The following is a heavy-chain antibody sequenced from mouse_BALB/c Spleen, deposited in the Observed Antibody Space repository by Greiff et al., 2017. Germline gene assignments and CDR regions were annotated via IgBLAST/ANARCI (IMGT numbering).Heavy chain of an antibody. CDR1: GFTFSSFG. CDR3: ARSPTGTYYYAMDY. J-gene: IGHJ4*01. D-gene: IGHD4-1*02. CDR2: ISSGSSTI. V-gene: IGHV5-17*02. Sequence: EVHLVESGGGLVQPGGSRKLSCAASGFTFSSFGMHWVRQAPEKGLEWVAYISSGSSTIYYADTVKGRFTISRDNPKNTLFLQMTSLRSEDTAMYYCARSPTGTYYYAMDYWGQGTSVTVSS.